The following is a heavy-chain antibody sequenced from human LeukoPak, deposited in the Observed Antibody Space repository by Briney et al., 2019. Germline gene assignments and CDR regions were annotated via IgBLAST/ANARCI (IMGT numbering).Heavy chain of an antibody. V-gene: IGHV3-53*05. J-gene: IGHJ4*02. CDR3: AKVRVDAYISPNDY. CDR1: GFTVSNNY. Sequence: GGSLRLSCAASGFTVSNNYMSWVRQAPGKGLEWVSVMYSGGTTYYADSVKGRFTISRDNSRNTLYLQMNSLRAEDTALYYCAKVRVDAYISPNDYWRQGTLVTVSS. D-gene: IGHD5-24*01. CDR2: MYSGGTT.